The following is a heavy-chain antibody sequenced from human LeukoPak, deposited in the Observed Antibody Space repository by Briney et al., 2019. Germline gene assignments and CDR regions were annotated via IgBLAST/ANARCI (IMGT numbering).Heavy chain of an antibody. CDR1: VLTLSSYA. Sequence: VRSLSLSCAASVLTLSSYAMSWVRQAPGKGLKRVSGMGGIGGSTCYADLVQGPFNISSDNYKNTLYLQMNNVRAEDTAVYDCAKRLKIGYSPYYFDFWGQGTLVTVSS. CDR3: AKRLKIGYSPYYFDF. V-gene: IGHV3-23*01. D-gene: IGHD5-18*01. J-gene: IGHJ4*02. CDR2: MGGIGGST.